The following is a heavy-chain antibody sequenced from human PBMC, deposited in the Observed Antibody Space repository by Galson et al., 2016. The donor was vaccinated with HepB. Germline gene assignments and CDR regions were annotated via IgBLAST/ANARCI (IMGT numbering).Heavy chain of an antibody. V-gene: IGHV3-23*01. Sequence: SLRLSCAASGVPFIKYAMSWVRQAPGRGLEWISAISNDGGRTYYADSVKGRFTISRDNSKNTLYLQMNSLRAEDTSVYYCANIVVMTVEADHWGQGTLVTVSS. CDR1: GVPFIKYA. CDR3: ANIVVMTVEADH. CDR2: ISNDGGRT. D-gene: IGHD2-15*01. J-gene: IGHJ5*02.